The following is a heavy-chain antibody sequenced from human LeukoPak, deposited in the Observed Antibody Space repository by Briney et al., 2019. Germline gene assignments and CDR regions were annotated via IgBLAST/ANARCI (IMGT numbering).Heavy chain of an antibody. CDR2: ISYSGST. CDR1: GGSISSSSYY. J-gene: IGHJ4*02. CDR3: ARLYSSRPDY. V-gene: IGHV4-39*01. D-gene: IGHD6-19*01. Sequence: PSETLSLTCTVSGGSISSSSYYWGWIRQPPGKGLEWIGNISYSGSTYYIPSLKSRVTISVDTSKNQFSLKLSSVTAADTAVYYCARLYSSRPDYWGQGTLVTVFS.